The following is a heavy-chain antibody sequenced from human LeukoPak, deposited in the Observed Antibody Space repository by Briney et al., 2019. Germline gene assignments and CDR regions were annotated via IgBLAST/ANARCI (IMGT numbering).Heavy chain of an antibody. V-gene: IGHV1-46*01. CDR3: ARDNSVGDVAWWFDP. CDR1: GYSFTSHY. Sequence: ASVKVSCKASGYSFTSHYMHRVRQAPGQGLEWLGLINPSGSSTLYAQKFQGRVTMTRDMSTTTDYMELSSLRSEDTAFYYCARDNSVGDVAWWFDPWGQGTLVTVSS. CDR2: INPSGSST. J-gene: IGHJ5*02. D-gene: IGHD1-26*01.